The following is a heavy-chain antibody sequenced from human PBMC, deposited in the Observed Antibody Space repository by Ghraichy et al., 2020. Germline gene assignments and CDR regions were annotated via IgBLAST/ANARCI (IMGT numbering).Heavy chain of an antibody. CDR3: ARGGDYSNPSYYYYYGMDV. CDR1: GFTFSSYW. D-gene: IGHD4-11*01. Sequence: GSLRLSCAASGFTFSSYWMHWVRQAPGKGLVWVSRINSDGSSTSYADSVKGRFTISRDNAKNTLYLQMNSLRAEDTAVYYCARGGDYSNPSYYYYYGMDVWGQGTTVTVSS. V-gene: IGHV3-74*01. J-gene: IGHJ6*02. CDR2: INSDGSST.